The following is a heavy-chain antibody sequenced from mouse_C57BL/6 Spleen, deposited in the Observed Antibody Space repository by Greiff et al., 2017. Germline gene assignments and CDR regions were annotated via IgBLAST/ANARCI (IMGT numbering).Heavy chain of an antibody. Sequence: QVQLKESGAELARPGASVKMSCKASGYTFTSYTMHWVKQRPGQGLEWIGYINPSSGYTKYNQKFKDKATLTADKSSSTAYMQLSSLTSEDSAVYYCARSTMVTTISMDYWGQGTSVTVSS. CDR3: ARSTMVTTISMDY. CDR2: INPSSGYT. CDR1: GYTFTSYT. D-gene: IGHD2-2*01. J-gene: IGHJ4*01. V-gene: IGHV1-4*01.